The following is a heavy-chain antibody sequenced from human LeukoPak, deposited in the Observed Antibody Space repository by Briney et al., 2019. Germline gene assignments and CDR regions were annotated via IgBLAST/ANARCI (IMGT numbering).Heavy chain of an antibody. CDR2: IYYSGRT. V-gene: IGHV4-31*03. J-gene: IGHJ4*02. CDR3: ARVRVVPAAIATYYFDY. Sequence: PSETLSLTCTVSGGSISSGGYYWSWIRQHPGKGLEWIGYIYYSGRTYYNPSLKSRITISEDTSKNQFFLKLSSVTAADTAVYYCARVRVVPAAIATYYFDYWGQETLVTVSS. D-gene: IGHD2-2*02. CDR1: GGSISSGGYY.